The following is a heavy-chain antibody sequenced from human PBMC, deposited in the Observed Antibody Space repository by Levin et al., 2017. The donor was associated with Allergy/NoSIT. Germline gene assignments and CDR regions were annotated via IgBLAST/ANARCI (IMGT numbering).Heavy chain of an antibody. J-gene: IGHJ4*02. Sequence: PGGSLRLSCTASGFTFRDYAMNWFRQAPGKGLEWVGFIGSKLYGEPTKIAASVKGRFIISRDDSRGIAYLQMNSLRADDTAVYYCSREPYSTTWSDPFDSWGQGTLVTVSS. CDR2: IGSKLYGEPT. D-gene: IGHD6-13*01. CDR3: SREPYSTTWSDPFDS. CDR1: GFTFRDYA. V-gene: IGHV3-49*03.